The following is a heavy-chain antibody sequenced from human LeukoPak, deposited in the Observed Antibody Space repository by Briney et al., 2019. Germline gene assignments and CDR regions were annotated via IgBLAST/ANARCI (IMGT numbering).Heavy chain of an antibody. CDR3: AKDLRYSFLGYYYGMDV. J-gene: IGHJ6*02. D-gene: IGHD2/OR15-2a*01. V-gene: IGHV3-30*18. CDR1: GFTFSSYG. Sequence: PGGSLRLSCAASGFTFSSYGMHWVRQAPGKGLEWVAVISYDGSSKYYADSVKGRFTISRDNSKNTLYLQMNSLRAEDTAVYYCAKDLRYSFLGYYYGMDVWGQGTTVTVSS. CDR2: ISYDGSSK.